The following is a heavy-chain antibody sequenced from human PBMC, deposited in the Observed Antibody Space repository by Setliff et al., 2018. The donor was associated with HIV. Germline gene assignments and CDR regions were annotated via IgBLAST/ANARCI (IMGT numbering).Heavy chain of an antibody. Sequence: ASVKVSCKASGYTFTDYYIHWVRQAPGQGLEWIGWIYPNTGGTNYAQKFQGRVTMTRDTSSTTAYMELSTLRSDDTALYYCARDLIRITPHGDLPFWGQGTLVTVSS. V-gene: IGHV1-2*02. CDR3: ARDLIRITPHGDLPF. CDR2: IYPNTGGT. CDR1: GYTFTDYY. J-gene: IGHJ4*02. D-gene: IGHD2-15*01.